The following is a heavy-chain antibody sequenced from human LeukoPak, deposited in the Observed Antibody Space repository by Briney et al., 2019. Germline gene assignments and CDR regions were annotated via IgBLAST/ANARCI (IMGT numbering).Heavy chain of an antibody. J-gene: IGHJ4*02. CDR1: GGTFSSYA. D-gene: IGHD3-22*01. CDR3: ARSRFYGQGDSSGYLGY. V-gene: IGHV1-69*05. Sequence: SVKVSCKASGGTFSSYAISWVRQAPGQGLEWMGRIIPIFGTANYAQRFQGRVTITTDESTSTAYMELSSLRSEDTAVYYCARSRFYGQGDSSGYLGYWGQGTLVTVSS. CDR2: IIPIFGTA.